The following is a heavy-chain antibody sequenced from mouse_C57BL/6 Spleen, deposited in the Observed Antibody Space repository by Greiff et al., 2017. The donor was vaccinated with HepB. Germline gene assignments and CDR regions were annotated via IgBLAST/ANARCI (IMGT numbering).Heavy chain of an antibody. V-gene: IGHV1-69*01. D-gene: IGHD4-1*01. CDR3: ARSRNTGTSWFAY. Sequence: VKLVESGAELVMPGASVKLSCKASGYTFTSYWMHWVKQRPGQGLEWIGEIDPSDSYTNYNQKFKGKSTLTVDKSSSTAYMQLSSLTSEDSAVYYCARSRNTGTSWFAYWGQGTLVTVSA. J-gene: IGHJ3*01. CDR2: IDPSDSYT. CDR1: GYTFTSYW.